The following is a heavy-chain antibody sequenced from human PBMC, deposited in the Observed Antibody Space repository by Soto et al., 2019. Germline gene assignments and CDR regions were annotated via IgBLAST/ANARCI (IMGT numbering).Heavy chain of an antibody. Sequence: QLQLQESGPRLVKPSETLSLTCSVSGGSISSSSYSLGWIRQRPGKGLEWIGTLYYSGSTHYNPSLEGRVAISADTPNNQLYMRLSSVTAADTAVYYCGRQPGHCGSTNGFGYYSVDVWGQGTTVTVS. J-gene: IGHJ6*02. D-gene: IGHD2-2*01. CDR3: GRQPGHCGSTNGFGYYSVDV. V-gene: IGHV4-39*01. CDR1: GGSISSSSYS. CDR2: LYYSGST.